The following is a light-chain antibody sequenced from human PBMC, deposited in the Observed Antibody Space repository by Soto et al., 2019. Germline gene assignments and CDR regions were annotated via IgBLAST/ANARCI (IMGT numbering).Light chain of an antibody. J-gene: IGKJ1*01. CDR3: QHYNSYSEA. CDR1: QTISSW. Sequence: DIQITQSPSTLSASVGDRVTLTCRTSQTISSWLAWYQQKPGKAPKLLIYKASTLKSGVPSRYGGSGAGTEFTLTISSLQPDDFASYYCQHYNSYSEAFGQGTKVEIK. V-gene: IGKV1-5*03. CDR2: KAS.